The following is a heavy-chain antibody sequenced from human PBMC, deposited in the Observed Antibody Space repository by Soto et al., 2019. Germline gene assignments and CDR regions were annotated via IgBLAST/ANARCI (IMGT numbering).Heavy chain of an antibody. D-gene: IGHD2-2*01. V-gene: IGHV3-33*01. CDR2: IWYDGSNK. CDR1: GFTFSSYG. Sequence: PGGSLRLSCAASGFTFSSYGMHWVRQAPGKGLEWVAVIWYDGSNKYYADSVKGRFTISRDNSKNTLYLQMNSLRAEDTAVYYCARSDSPAAVWAFDIWGQGTMVTVSS. CDR3: ARSDSPAAVWAFDI. J-gene: IGHJ3*02.